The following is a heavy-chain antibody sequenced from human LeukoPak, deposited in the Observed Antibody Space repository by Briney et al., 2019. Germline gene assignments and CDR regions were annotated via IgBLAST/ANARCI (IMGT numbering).Heavy chain of an antibody. CDR3: AKPSLYYYDTSGYYRYWYFDL. J-gene: IGHJ2*01. CDR2: IRYDGSNK. D-gene: IGHD3-22*01. CDR1: GFTFSSYA. V-gene: IGHV3-30*02. Sequence: SGGSLRLSCAASGFTFSSYAIHWVRQAPGKGLGWVAFIRYDGSNKYYVDSVKGRFTISRDNPKNTLYLQMNSLRAEDTAVYYCAKPSLYYYDTSGYYRYWYFDLWGRGTLVTVSS.